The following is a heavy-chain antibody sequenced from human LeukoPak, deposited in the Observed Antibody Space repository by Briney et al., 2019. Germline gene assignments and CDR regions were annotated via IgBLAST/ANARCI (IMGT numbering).Heavy chain of an antibody. CDR3: AKVSGSGWYYFDY. D-gene: IGHD6-19*01. CDR1: GFTFSSYG. V-gene: IGHV3-30*18. CDR2: ISYDGSNK. Sequence: GGSLRLSCAASGFTFSSYGMHWVRQAPGEGMEWVAVISYDGSNKYYADSVKGRFTISRDNSKNTLYLQMNSLRAEDTAVYYCAKVSGSGWYYFDYWGQGTLVTVSS. J-gene: IGHJ4*02.